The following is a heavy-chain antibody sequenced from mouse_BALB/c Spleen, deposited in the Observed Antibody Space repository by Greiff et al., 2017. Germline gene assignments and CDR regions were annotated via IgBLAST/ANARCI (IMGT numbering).Heavy chain of an antibody. CDR3: AREGNPRFAY. J-gene: IGHJ3*01. CDR2: ISSGSSTI. CDR1: GFTFSSFG. V-gene: IGHV5-17*02. Sequence: EVNLVESGGGLVQPGGSRKLSCAASGFTFSSFGMHWVRQAPEKGLEWVAYISSGSSTIYYADTVKGRFTISRDNPKNTLFLQMTSLRSEDTAMYYCAREGNPRFAYWGQGTLVTVSA.